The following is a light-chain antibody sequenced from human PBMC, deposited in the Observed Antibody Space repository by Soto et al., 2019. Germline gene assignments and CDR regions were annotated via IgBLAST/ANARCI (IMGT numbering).Light chain of an antibody. CDR3: QQLNSSPIT. Sequence: DIQLTQSPSFLSASVGDRVTITCRASQGISSYLAWYQQKPGKAPKLLIYAASTLQSGVPSRFSGSGSGTEFTLTISSLQPEDFATYFYQQLNSSPITVGQGTRLEIK. V-gene: IGKV1-9*01. J-gene: IGKJ5*01. CDR2: AAS. CDR1: QGISSY.